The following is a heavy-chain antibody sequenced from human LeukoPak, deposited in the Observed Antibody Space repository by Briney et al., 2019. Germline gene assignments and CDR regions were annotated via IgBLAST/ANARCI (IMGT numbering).Heavy chain of an antibody. V-gene: IGHV3-30*01. CDR3: ARDLGTGYFDY. CDR2: ITYDGSNK. J-gene: IGHJ4*02. Sequence: GGSLRLSCAASGFTFSSYAMHWVRQAPGKGLEWVAVITYDGSNKYYADSVKGRFTISRDNSKNTLYLQMNSLRAEDTAVYYCARDLGTGYFDYWGQGTLVTVSS. D-gene: IGHD1-1*01. CDR1: GFTFSSYA.